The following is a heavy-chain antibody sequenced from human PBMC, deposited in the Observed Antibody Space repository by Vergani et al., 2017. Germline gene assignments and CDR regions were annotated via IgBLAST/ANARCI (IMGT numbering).Heavy chain of an antibody. CDR3: TTEPLHSGSYYYFDY. D-gene: IGHD1-26*01. V-gene: IGHV3-15*01. Sequence: EVQLLESGGGLVKPGGSLRLSCAASGFTFSNAWMSWVRQAPGKGLEWVGRIKSKTDGGTTDYAAPVKGRFTISRDDSKNTLYLQMNSLKTEDTAVYYGTTEPLHSGSYYYFDYWGQGTLVTVSS. CDR2: IKSKTDGGTT. CDR1: GFTFSNAW. J-gene: IGHJ4*02.